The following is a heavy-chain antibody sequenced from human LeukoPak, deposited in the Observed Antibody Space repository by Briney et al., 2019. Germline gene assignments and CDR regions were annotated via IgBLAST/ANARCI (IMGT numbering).Heavy chain of an antibody. Sequence: GGSLRLSCAVSGFTLSSYWMHWVRQAPGKGLVWVSRVDSDGSTTDYAGSVKGRFTISRDNANNTLYLQMNSLRAEDAGVYYCARGLTLLGYCSSTSCLMNYWGQGTLVTVSS. J-gene: IGHJ4*02. CDR1: GFTLSSYW. CDR2: VDSDGSTT. CDR3: ARGLTLLGYCSSTSCLMNY. D-gene: IGHD2-2*01. V-gene: IGHV3-74*01.